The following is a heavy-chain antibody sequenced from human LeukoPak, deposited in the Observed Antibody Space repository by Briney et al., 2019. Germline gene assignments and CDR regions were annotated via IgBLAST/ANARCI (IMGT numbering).Heavy chain of an antibody. D-gene: IGHD5-24*01. CDR1: GDSISSDYYY. Sequence: PSETLSLTCTVSGDSISSDYYYWSWTRQPAGKGLEWIGRIYTSGSTSYNPSLKSRVTISVDTSKNQFSLKLSSVTAADTAVYYCARDGYKGGYWGQGTLVTVSS. CDR2: IYTSGST. CDR3: ARDGYKGGY. J-gene: IGHJ4*02. V-gene: IGHV4-61*02.